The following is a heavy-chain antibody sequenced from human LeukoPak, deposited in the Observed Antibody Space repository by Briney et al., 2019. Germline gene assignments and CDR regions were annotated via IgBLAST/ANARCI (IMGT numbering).Heavy chain of an antibody. CDR2: IIPIFGTA. CDR3: TRETGWGSYGLDY. V-gene: IGHV1-69*13. J-gene: IGHJ4*02. Sequence: SVKVSCKASGGTFSSYAISWVRQAPGQGLEWMGGIIPIFGTANYAQKFQGRVTITADESTSTAYMELSSLRSEDTAVYYCTRETGWGSYGLDYWGQGTLVTVSS. D-gene: IGHD3-16*01. CDR1: GGTFSSYA.